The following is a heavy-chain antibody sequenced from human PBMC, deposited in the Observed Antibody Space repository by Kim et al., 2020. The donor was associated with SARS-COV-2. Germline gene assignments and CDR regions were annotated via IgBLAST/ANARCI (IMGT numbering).Heavy chain of an antibody. Sequence: SETLSLTCAVYGGSFSGYYWSWIRQPPGKGLEWIGEINHSGRTNYNPSLKSRVTISVDTSKNQFSLKLTSVTAADAAVYFCARSLSNTSGWGSHYFDVWG. D-gene: IGHD3-10*01. CDR2: INHSGRT. J-gene: IGHJ3*01. V-gene: IGHV4-34*01. CDR3: ARSLSNTSGWGSHYFDV. CDR1: GGSFSGYY.